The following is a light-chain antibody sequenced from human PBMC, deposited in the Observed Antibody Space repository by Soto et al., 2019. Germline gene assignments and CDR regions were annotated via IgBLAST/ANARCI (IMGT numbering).Light chain of an antibody. J-gene: IGKJ4*01. CDR1: QGISSY. CDR3: QHLYGYPLT. Sequence: DIQLTQSPSFLSASVGDRVTITCRASQGISSYLAWYQQTPGKAPKLLIYAASTLQSGVPSRFSGSGSGTEFTLTISSLHPEDFATYYCQHLYGYPLTFGGGTKVEIK. V-gene: IGKV1-9*01. CDR2: AAS.